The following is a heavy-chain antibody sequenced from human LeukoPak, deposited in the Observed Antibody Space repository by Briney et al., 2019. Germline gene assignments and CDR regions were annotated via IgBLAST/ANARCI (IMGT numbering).Heavy chain of an antibody. D-gene: IGHD6-13*01. V-gene: IGHV3-23*01. CDR2: ISGSGGSI. Sequence: PGGSLRLSCAASGFTFSSYAMSWVRQAPGKGLEWVSAISGSGGSIYYADSVKGRFTISRDNSKNTLYLQMNSLRDEDTAVYYCAKVPLGRGVAAAGNYFDYWGQGTLVTVSS. CDR3: AKVPLGRGVAAAGNYFDY. CDR1: GFTFSSYA. J-gene: IGHJ4*02.